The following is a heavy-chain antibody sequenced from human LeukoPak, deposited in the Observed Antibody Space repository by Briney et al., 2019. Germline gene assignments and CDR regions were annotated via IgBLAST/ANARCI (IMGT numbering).Heavy chain of an antibody. J-gene: IGHJ4*02. CDR1: GGSISSYY. Sequence: PSETLSLTCTVSGGSISSYYWSWIRQSPGKGLECIGHIYYSGSAKYNPSLKNRLTISADTSKNQFSLKLSSVTAADTAVYYCARGVLVNNGMGGGYDYWGQGTLVTVSS. CDR2: IYYSGSA. CDR3: ARGVLVNNGMGGGYDY. D-gene: IGHD2-15*01. V-gene: IGHV4-59*12.